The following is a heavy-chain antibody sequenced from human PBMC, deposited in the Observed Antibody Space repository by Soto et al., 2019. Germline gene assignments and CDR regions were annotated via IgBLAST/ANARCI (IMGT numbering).Heavy chain of an antibody. Sequence: GESLKISCKVSGYSFTSYWIGWVRQTPGKGLEWMGIIFPGDSDTRYNPSFEGQVTVSADESISTAYLQWNTLKASDTAMYYCVRPNFGALTHFDFWGQGTLVTVSS. V-gene: IGHV5-51*01. D-gene: IGHD3-16*01. J-gene: IGHJ4*02. CDR2: IFPGDSDT. CDR3: VRPNFGALTHFDF. CDR1: GYSFTSYW.